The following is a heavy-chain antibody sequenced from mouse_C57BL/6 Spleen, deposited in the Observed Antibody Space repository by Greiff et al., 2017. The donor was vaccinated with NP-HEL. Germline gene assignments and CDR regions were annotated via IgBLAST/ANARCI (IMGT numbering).Heavy chain of an antibody. V-gene: IGHV14-2*01. Sequence: VQLKQSGAELVKPGASVKLSCTASGFNIKDYYMHWVKQRTEQGLEWIGRIDPEDGETKYAPKFQGKATITADTSSNTAYLQLSSLTSEDTAVYYCARGAGGSSSYWYFDVWGTGTTVTVSS. CDR2: IDPEDGET. CDR1: GFNIKDYY. D-gene: IGHD1-1*01. CDR3: ARGAGGSSSYWYFDV. J-gene: IGHJ1*03.